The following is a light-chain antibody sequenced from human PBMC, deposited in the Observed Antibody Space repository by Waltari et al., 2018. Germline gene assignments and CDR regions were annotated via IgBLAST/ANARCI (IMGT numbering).Light chain of an antibody. CDR2: GAS. CDR1: QSVSSSY. J-gene: IGKJ4*01. Sequence: EIVLTQSPGTLCLSPGERATLSCRASQSVSSSYLAWYQQKSGQPPRLLIYGASSRATGIPHSFSGSGSGTDFTLTISRLEPEDFAVYYCQQYARSPLTFGGGTKVEIK. V-gene: IGKV3-20*01. CDR3: QQYARSPLT.